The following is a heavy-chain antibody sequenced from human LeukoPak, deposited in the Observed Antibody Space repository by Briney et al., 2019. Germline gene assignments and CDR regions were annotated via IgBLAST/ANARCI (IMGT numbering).Heavy chain of an antibody. J-gene: IGHJ4*02. Sequence: SETLSLTCTVSGGSIRGYYWFWIRQPPGKGLEWIGNMYYSGSTNYNPSLKSRVTISVDTSRNQFSLKLSSVTAADTAVYYCARAESSSWVDHWGQGTLVTVSS. CDR2: MYYSGST. V-gene: IGHV4-59*01. D-gene: IGHD6-13*01. CDR3: ARAESSSWVDH. CDR1: GGSIRGYY.